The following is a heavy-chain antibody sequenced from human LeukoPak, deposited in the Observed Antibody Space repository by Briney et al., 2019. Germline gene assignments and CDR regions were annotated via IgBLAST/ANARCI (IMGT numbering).Heavy chain of an antibody. Sequence: SETLSLTCTVSGGSLSSHFWSWIRQPPGKGLEWIGYMFDSVRTKDNPSLKSRLTLSADTSKNQFSRRLSSVTAADTAVYYCATIRRGDIFGYFDFWGQGIKVTVSS. D-gene: IGHD5-18*01. CDR1: GGSLSSHF. CDR3: ATIRRGDIFGYFDF. J-gene: IGHJ4*02. CDR2: MFDSVRT. V-gene: IGHV4-59*11.